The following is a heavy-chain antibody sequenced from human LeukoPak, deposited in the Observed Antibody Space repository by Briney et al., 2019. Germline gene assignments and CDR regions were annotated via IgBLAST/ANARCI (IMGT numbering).Heavy chain of an antibody. J-gene: IGHJ4*02. CDR2: ISDSADNT. CDR1: GFTFSSYA. CDR3: VRHNYGYDY. V-gene: IGHV3-23*01. Sequence: GGSLRLSCAASGFTFSSYAMSWVRQAPGKGLEWVSSISDSADNTYYADSVKGRFTVSRDNAKNTLYLQMNRLRPEDTAVYYSVRHNYGYDYWGQGTLVTVSS. D-gene: IGHD3-10*01.